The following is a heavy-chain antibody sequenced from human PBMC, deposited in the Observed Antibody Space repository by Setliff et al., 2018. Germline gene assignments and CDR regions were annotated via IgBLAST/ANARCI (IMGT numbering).Heavy chain of an antibody. J-gene: IGHJ4*02. CDR3: AKGNSGRYGYYFDY. CDR2: ISWDGGST. CDR1: GFTFDDYA. V-gene: IGHV3-43D*04. D-gene: IGHD6-19*01. Sequence: PGGSLRLSCAASGFTFDDYAMHWVRQAPGKGLEWVSLISWDGGSTYYADSVKGRFTISRDNSKNSLYLQMNSLRAEDTALYYCAKGNSGRYGYYFDYWGQGTLVTVSS.